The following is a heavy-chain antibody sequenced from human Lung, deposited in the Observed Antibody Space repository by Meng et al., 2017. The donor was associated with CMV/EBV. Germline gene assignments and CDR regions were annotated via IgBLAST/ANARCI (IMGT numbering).Heavy chain of an antibody. CDR3: ARNFIMGITPFPFDP. D-gene: IGHD1-26*01. CDR2: IYFDGTT. CDR1: GHSLTSSSFN. J-gene: IGHJ5*02. Sequence: PXTLSLXCPVSGHSLTSSSFNWGWIRQPPGKGLEWVVSIYFDGTTSYNPSLQSRVTITVDTSKNQFSLKLSSVTAADTAVYYCARNFIMGITPFPFDPWGQGKXV. V-gene: IGHV4-39*07.